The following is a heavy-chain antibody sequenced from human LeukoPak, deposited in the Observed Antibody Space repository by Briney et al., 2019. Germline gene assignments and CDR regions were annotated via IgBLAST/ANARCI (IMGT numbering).Heavy chain of an antibody. CDR3: AEGHSSSWSTGDYYFDY. Sequence: GGSLRLSCAASGFTFSSYAMSWVRQAPGKGLEWVAVISYDGSNKYYADSVKGRFTISRDNSKNTLYLQMNSLRAEDTAVYYCAEGHSSSWSTGDYYFDYWGQGTLVTVSS. CDR1: GFTFSSYA. CDR2: ISYDGSNK. J-gene: IGHJ4*02. D-gene: IGHD6-13*01. V-gene: IGHV3-30*03.